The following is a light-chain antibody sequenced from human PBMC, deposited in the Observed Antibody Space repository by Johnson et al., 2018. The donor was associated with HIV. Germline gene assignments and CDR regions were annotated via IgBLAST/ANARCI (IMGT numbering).Light chain of an antibody. CDR3: GTWHNSLNVGHV. CDR1: SSNIGNNY. J-gene: IGLJ1*01. CDR2: DNN. Sequence: QSVLTQPPSVSAAPGQKVTISCSGSSSNIGNNYVSWYQQLPGTAPKLLIYDNNKRPSGIPDLFSGSKSGTSATLGITGLQTGDEADYYCGTWHNSLNVGHVFGTGTKGIVL. V-gene: IGLV1-51*01.